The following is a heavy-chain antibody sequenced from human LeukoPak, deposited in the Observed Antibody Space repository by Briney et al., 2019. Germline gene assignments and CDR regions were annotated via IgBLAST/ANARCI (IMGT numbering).Heavy chain of an antibody. D-gene: IGHD6-19*01. CDR1: GFTFSSYA. J-gene: IGHJ4*02. CDR2: ISGSGDFT. CDR3: AKDSSGWFDY. V-gene: IGHV3-23*01. Sequence: GGSLRLSCAASGFTFSSYAMSWVRQAPGKGLEWVSNISGSGDFTYYADSVKGRFTISRDNAKNSLYLQMNSLRAEDTALYYCAKDSSGWFDYWGQGTLVTVSS.